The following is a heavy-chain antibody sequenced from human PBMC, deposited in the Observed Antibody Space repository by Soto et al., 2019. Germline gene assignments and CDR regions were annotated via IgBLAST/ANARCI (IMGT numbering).Heavy chain of an antibody. D-gene: IGHD2-2*01. V-gene: IGHV1-69*02. CDR3: ARRYCSSTSCYDAFDI. J-gene: IGHJ3*02. CDR1: GGTFSSYT. Sequence: QVPLVQSGAEVKKPGSSVKVSCKASGGTFSSYTISWVRQAPGQGLEWMGRIIPILGIANYAQKFQGRVTITADKSTSTAYMELSSLRSEDTAVYYCARRYCSSTSCYDAFDIWGQGTMVTLSS. CDR2: IIPILGIA.